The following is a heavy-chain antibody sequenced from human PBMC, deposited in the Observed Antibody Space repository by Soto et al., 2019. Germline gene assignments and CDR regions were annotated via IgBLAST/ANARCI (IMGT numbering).Heavy chain of an antibody. J-gene: IGHJ4*02. Sequence: PSETLSLTCTVSGGSISSSSYYWGWIRQPPGKGLEWIGSIYYSGSTYYNPSLKSRVTISVDTSKNQFSLKLSSVTAADTAVYYCASHLDNWNYGSFDYWGQGTLVTVSS. CDR2: IYYSGST. CDR1: GGSISSSSYY. V-gene: IGHV4-39*01. D-gene: IGHD1-1*01. CDR3: ASHLDNWNYGSFDY.